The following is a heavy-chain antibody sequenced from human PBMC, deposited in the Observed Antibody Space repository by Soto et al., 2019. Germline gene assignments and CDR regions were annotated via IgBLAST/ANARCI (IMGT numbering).Heavy chain of an antibody. V-gene: IGHV1-69*01. Sequence: QVQLVQSGAEVKKPGSSVKVSCKASGGTFSSYAISWVRQAPGQGLEWMGRIIPIFTTAKYAQRFQGRVTITADDSTSTAYMELSSLRSEDSAVYYCAGGHYYYDSGNYVLSFDFWGQGTLVTISS. CDR3: AGGHYYYDSGNYVLSFDF. D-gene: IGHD3-22*01. CDR1: GGTFSSYA. J-gene: IGHJ4*02. CDR2: IIPIFTTA.